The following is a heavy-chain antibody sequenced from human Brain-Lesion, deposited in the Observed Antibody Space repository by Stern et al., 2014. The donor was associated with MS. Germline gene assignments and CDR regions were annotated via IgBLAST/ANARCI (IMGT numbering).Heavy chain of an antibody. CDR3: ARGERWFDS. CDR1: GFTFSNYW. V-gene: IGHV3-74*02. CDR2: VNNDGRRP. Sequence: VQLVESGGGLVQPGGSLRLSCAASGFTFSNYWMHWVRQAPGKGLVWVARVNNDGRRPSYADSVKGRFTIARGHAHQALYLQMNSLRVEDTAIYYCARGERWFDSWGQGTLVTVSS. J-gene: IGHJ5*01. D-gene: IGHD3-10*01.